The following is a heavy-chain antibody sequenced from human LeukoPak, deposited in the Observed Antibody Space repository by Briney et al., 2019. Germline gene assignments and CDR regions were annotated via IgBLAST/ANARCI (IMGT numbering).Heavy chain of an antibody. CDR1: GFTFDDYA. CDR2: ISWSSGSI. Sequence: GGSLRLSCAASGFTFDDYAMHWVRQAPGKGLEWVSGISWSSGSIGYADSVKGRFTISRDNAKNSLYLQMNSLRAEDTALYYCAKVAAAGTFDYWGQGTLVTVSS. J-gene: IGHJ4*02. D-gene: IGHD6-13*01. V-gene: IGHV3-9*01. CDR3: AKVAAAGTFDY.